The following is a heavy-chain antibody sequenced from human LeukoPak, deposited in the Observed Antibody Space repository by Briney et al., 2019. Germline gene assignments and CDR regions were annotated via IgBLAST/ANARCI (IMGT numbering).Heavy chain of an antibody. J-gene: IGHJ4*02. V-gene: IGHV3-11*01. CDR3: ERRSGFGLDY. CDR2: ISTSGITI. CDR1: GFTFSDYY. Sequence: PGGSLRLSCAASGFTFSDYYMSWIRQAPGKGLEWVSYISTSGITIYYADSVKGRFTISRDNAKNSLYLQMNSLTAEDTAVYYCERRSGFGLDYWGQGTLVTVSS. D-gene: IGHD6-19*01.